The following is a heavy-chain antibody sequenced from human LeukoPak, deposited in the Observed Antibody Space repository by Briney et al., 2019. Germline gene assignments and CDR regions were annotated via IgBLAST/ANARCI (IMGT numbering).Heavy chain of an antibody. J-gene: IGHJ4*02. D-gene: IGHD5-18*01. Sequence: MSSETLSLTCAVYGGSFSGYYWSWIRQPPGKGLEWIGEINHSGSTNYNPSLKSRVTISVDTSKNQFSLKLSSVTAADTAVYYCATVDTAMVGRYFDYWGQGTLVTVSS. CDR2: INHSGST. CDR3: ATVDTAMVGRYFDY. CDR1: GGSFSGYY. V-gene: IGHV4-34*01.